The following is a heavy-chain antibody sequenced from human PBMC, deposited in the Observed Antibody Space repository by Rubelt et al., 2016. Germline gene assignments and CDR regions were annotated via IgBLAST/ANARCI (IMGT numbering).Heavy chain of an antibody. CDR1: GDTLSVFS. Sequence: QVQLVQSGAVLKKPGASVKVSCKVSGDTLSVFSIHWVRQAPGKGLEWMGGCDCEDGETVYAQNFQGRLIMTEDTSTDTAYMELSRLTSADTAVYYCSTADSSSWYDATDTWGQGTMVTVSS. V-gene: IGHV1-24*01. D-gene: IGHD6-13*01. CDR2: CDCEDGET. CDR3: STADSSSWYDATDT. J-gene: IGHJ3*02.